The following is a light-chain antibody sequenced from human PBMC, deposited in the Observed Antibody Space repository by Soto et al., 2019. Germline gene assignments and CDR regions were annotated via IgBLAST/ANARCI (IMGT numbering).Light chain of an antibody. CDR3: SSYTNSGSV. V-gene: IGLV2-14*01. Sequence: QSALTQPASVSGSPGQSITISCTGTSSDVGGYNYVSWCQQHPDKAPKLLIYEVSNRPSGVSNRFSGSKSGNTASLTIYGLQAEDEDDYYCSSYTNSGSVFGGGTKLTVL. CDR1: SSDVGGYNY. CDR2: EVS. J-gene: IGLJ2*01.